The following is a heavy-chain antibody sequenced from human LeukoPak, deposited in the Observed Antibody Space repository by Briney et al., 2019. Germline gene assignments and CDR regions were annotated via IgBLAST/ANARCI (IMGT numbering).Heavy chain of an antibody. Sequence: SETLSLTCAVSGASITNNKYFWGWVRQPPGKGLEHVGSTDYTGSTYYNPSLKSRVTVSVDTSENQFSLKLSSVAAADTAVYFCVRTRLSDHIVPAAERADDACDMWGQGTMVTVSS. V-gene: IGHV4-39*07. D-gene: IGHD2-2*01. CDR1: GASITNNKYF. CDR2: TDYTGST. J-gene: IGHJ3*02. CDR3: VRTRLSDHIVPAAERADDACDM.